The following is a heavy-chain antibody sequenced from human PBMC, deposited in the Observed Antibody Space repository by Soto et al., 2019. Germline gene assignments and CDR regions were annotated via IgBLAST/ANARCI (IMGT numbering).Heavy chain of an antibody. V-gene: IGHV1-69*06. D-gene: IGHD6-6*01. CDR2: IIPIFGTA. CDR1: GGTFSSYA. CDR3: ARSHSSSSDFDY. Sequence: SVKVSCKAPGGTFSSYAISWVRQAPGQGLEWMGGIIPIFGTANYAQKFQGRVTITADKSTSTAYMELSSLRSEDTAVYYCARSHSSSSDFDYWGQGTLVTVSS. J-gene: IGHJ4*02.